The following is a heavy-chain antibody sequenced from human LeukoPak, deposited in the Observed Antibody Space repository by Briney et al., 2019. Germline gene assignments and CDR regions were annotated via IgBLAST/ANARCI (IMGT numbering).Heavy chain of an antibody. J-gene: IGHJ6*02. CDR1: GFTFSSYS. D-gene: IGHD1-1*01. CDR3: ATPGAMDV. V-gene: IGHV3-21*04. CDR2: ISSSSSYI. Sequence: GGSLRLSCAASGFTFSSYSMNWVRQAPGKGLEWVSSISSSSSYIHYADSVKGRFTISRDNAKNTLYLQMNSLRAEDTAVYYCATPGAMDVWGQGTTVTVSS.